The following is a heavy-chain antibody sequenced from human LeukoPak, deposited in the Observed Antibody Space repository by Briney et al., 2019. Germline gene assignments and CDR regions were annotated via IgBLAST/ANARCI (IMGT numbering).Heavy chain of an antibody. D-gene: IGHD6-19*01. CDR3: ARGHSGYLDS. J-gene: IGHJ4*02. CDR1: GDXVSSNSAA. CDR2: TYYRSKRYN. Sequence: SQTLSLTCVISGDXVSSNSAAWNWIRQSPSRGLEWLGRTYYRSKRYNGYAIFLKSRITIRPDTSKNQFSLQLYSVTPEDTAVYYCARGHSGYLDSWGQGTLVTVSS. V-gene: IGHV6-1*01.